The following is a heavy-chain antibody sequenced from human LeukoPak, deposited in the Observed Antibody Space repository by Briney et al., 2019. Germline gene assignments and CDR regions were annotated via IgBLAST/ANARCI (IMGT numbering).Heavy chain of an antibody. CDR2: ITGSGRTV. CDR3: ARDVVHSGMDV. CDR1: GFTFSDFH. V-gene: IGHV3-11*01. D-gene: IGHD6-6*01. Sequence: GGSLRLSCAASGFTFSDFHMNWIRQAPGKGLVWVSYITGSGRTVNYADSVKGRFTISRDNAKNSLYLQMNSLRAEDTAVYYCARDVVHSGMDVWGQGTTVTVSS. J-gene: IGHJ6*02.